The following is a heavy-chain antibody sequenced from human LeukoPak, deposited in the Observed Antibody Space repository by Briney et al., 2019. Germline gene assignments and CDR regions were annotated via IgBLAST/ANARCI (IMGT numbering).Heavy chain of an antibody. CDR3: ARHSSGWYGDY. V-gene: IGHV4-39*01. J-gene: IGHJ4*02. CDR2: IYYSGST. Sequence: SETLSLTCTVSGGSFSSSSYYWGWIRQPPGKGLEWIGSIYYSGSTYYNPSLKSRVTISVDTSKNQFSLKLSSVTAADTAVYYCARHSSGWYGDYWGQGTLVTVPS. D-gene: IGHD6-19*01. CDR1: GGSFSSSSYY.